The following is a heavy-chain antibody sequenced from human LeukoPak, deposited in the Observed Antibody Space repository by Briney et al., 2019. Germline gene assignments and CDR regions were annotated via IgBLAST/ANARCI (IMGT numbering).Heavy chain of an antibody. V-gene: IGHV4-38-2*01. D-gene: IGHD3-10*01. CDR3: ARVLGSSGHPWS. Sequence: SETLSLTCAVSGYSLSSDYYWGWIRQPPGRGLEWIGSIYHRGSAFYNPSLKSRVTISLDTSKNQFSLNLSSVTAADTAVFYCARVLGSSGHPWSWGQGTLVTVSS. CDR2: IYHRGSA. CDR1: GYSLSSDYY. J-gene: IGHJ5*02.